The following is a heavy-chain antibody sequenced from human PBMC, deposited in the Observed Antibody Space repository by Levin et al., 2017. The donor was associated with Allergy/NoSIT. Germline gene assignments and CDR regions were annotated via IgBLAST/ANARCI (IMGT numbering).Heavy chain of an antibody. Sequence: ASVKVSCKASGYTFTGYYMHWVRQAPGQGLEWMGWINPNSGGTNYAQKFQGRVTMTRDTSINTAYMELSRLRSDDTAVYYCARDGAGAAAVAYYGMDVWGQGTTVTVSS. D-gene: IGHD6-13*01. J-gene: IGHJ6*02. CDR1: GYTFTGYY. V-gene: IGHV1-2*02. CDR3: ARDGAGAAAVAYYGMDV. CDR2: INPNSGGT.